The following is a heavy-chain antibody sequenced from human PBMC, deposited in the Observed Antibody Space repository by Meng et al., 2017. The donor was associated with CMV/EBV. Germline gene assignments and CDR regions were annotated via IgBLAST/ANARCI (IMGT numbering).Heavy chain of an antibody. CDR1: GFPFKSYY. J-gene: IGHJ4*02. V-gene: IGHV3-21*01. CDR2: ISSSSSYI. CDR3: VRDRGSGYSLDY. Sequence: CAAAGFPFKSYYMNWVRQAPGKGLEWVSSISSSSSYIYYAASVKGRFTISRDNANNSLYLEMNSLRPEDTALYYCVRDRGSGYSLDYWGQGTLVTVSS. D-gene: IGHD3-3*01.